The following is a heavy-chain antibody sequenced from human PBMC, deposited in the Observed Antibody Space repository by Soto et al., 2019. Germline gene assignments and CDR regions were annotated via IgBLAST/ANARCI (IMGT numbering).Heavy chain of an antibody. CDR2: IIPILGIA. CDR3: ARESTTEYYYYYMDV. Sequence: ASVKVSCKASGGTFSSYTISWVRQAPGQGLEWMGRIIPILGIANYAQKFQGRVTITADKSTSTAYMELSSLRSEDTAVYYCARESTTEYYYYYMDVWGKGTTVTVSS. J-gene: IGHJ6*03. D-gene: IGHD4-4*01. V-gene: IGHV1-69*04. CDR1: GGTFSSYT.